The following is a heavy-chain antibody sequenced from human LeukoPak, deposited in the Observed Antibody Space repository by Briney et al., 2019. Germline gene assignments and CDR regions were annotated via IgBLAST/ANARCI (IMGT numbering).Heavy chain of an antibody. Sequence: GGSLRLSCAASGFTFSSYAMSWVRQAPGKGLEWVSAISGSGGSTYYADSVKGRFTISRDNSKNTLYLQMNSLRVEDTAAYYCANYISRIHFDYWGQGTLVTVS. V-gene: IGHV3-23*01. J-gene: IGHJ4*02. D-gene: IGHD2-2*02. CDR1: GFTFSSYA. CDR3: ANYISRIHFDY. CDR2: ISGSGGST.